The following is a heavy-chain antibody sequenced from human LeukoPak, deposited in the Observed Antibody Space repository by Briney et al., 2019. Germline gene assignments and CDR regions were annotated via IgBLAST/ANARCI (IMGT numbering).Heavy chain of an antibody. V-gene: IGHV3-48*04. CDR2: ISSSGSTI. CDR3: ARYTYYDSSGPADY. J-gene: IGHJ4*02. CDR1: GFTFSSYA. D-gene: IGHD3-22*01. Sequence: LAGGSLRLSCAASGFTFSSYAMHWVRQAPGKGLEWVSYISSSGSTIYYADSVKGRFTISRDNAKNSLYLQMNSLRAEDTAVYYCARYTYYDSSGPADYWGQGTLVTVSS.